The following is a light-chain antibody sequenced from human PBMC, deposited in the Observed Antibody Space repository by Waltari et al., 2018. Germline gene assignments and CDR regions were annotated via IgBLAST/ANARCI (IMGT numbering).Light chain of an antibody. Sequence: EIALTQSPGTLSLSPGERATLSCRASQTITGSSLTWYQRKPGQAPRLLLYGASIRATGIPVRFSGSGSGTDFTLTVSRLEPEDFAVYYCQQYDGSSVTFGGGTKVEVK. CDR2: GAS. J-gene: IGKJ4*01. CDR3: QQYDGSSVT. V-gene: IGKV3-20*01. CDR1: QTITGSS.